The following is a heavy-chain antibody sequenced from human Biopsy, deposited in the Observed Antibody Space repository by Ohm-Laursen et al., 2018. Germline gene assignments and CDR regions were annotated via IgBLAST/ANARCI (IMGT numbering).Heavy chain of an antibody. CDR3: AREPGYDFWSGSDPFDI. CDR1: GYTSTAYG. Sequence: GASVSPSCPMSGYTSTAYGISWVREAAGQGLEWMGWISTYNDETNIAQKFQGRVSMTTDTSTRTDYMELRSLRSGDKAIDFCAREPGYDFWSGSDPFDIWGQGTLVTVS. J-gene: IGHJ3*02. CDR2: ISTYNDET. V-gene: IGHV1-18*04. D-gene: IGHD3-3*01.